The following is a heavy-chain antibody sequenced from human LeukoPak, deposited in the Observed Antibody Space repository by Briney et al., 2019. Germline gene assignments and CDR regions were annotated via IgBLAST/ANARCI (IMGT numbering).Heavy chain of an antibody. D-gene: IGHD2-8*01. CDR1: GGSFSGYY. Sequence: SETLSLTCAVYGGSFSGYYWSWIRQPPGKGLEWIGEINHSGSTNYNPSLKSRVTISVDTSKNQFSLKLSSVTAADTAVYYCAGMVYARYYFDYWGQGTLVTVSS. CDR3: AGMVYARYYFDY. CDR2: INHSGST. V-gene: IGHV4-34*01. J-gene: IGHJ4*02.